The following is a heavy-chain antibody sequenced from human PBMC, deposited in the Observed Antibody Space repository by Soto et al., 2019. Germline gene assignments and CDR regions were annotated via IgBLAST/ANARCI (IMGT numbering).Heavy chain of an antibody. D-gene: IGHD6-13*01. Sequence: EVQLLESGGGLVQPGGSLGLSCAASGFTFSSYAMSWVRQAPGKGLEWVSAISGSGGSTYYADSVKGRFTISRDNSKNTLYLQMNSLRAEDTAVYYCAKGRTSSWYEWDYWGQGTLVTVSS. J-gene: IGHJ4*02. V-gene: IGHV3-23*01. CDR1: GFTFSSYA. CDR2: ISGSGGST. CDR3: AKGRTSSWYEWDY.